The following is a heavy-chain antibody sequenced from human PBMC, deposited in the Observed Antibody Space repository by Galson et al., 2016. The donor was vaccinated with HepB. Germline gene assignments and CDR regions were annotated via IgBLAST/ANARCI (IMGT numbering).Heavy chain of an antibody. CDR3: ATRANSDYDEGLDC. D-gene: IGHD5-12*01. CDR2: IYSSGTT. V-gene: IGHV4-61*02. CDR1: GDSINSATYQ. Sequence: TLSLTCTVSGDSINSATYQWTWIRQPAGKALEWIGRIYSSGTTRYNPSLKSRVTISVDTSENHFSLKLSSVTAADTAVYYCATRANSDYDEGLDCWGQGTLVTVSS. J-gene: IGHJ4*02.